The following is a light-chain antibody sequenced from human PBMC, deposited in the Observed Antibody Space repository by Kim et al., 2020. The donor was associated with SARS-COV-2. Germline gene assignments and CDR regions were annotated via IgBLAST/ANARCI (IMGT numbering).Light chain of an antibody. CDR2: DAS. V-gene: IGKV1-5*01. Sequence: DIQMTQSPPTLSASVGDRVTITCRASQSISSWLAWYQQKPGKAPKLLIYDASSLESGVPSRFSGSGSGTEFTLTISSLQPDDFATYYCQQYNSYPLTFGGGTKMYIK. CDR3: QQYNSYPLT. CDR1: QSISSW. J-gene: IGKJ4*01.